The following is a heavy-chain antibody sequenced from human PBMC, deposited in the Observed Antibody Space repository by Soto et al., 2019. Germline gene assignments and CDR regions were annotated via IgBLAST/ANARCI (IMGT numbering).Heavy chain of an antibody. D-gene: IGHD1-26*01. Sequence: SVKVSCKASGGTFDNFIMNWVRQTPGRGLEWMGGIVPMLGTPTYAEKFKGRVTISATGSTSTMYMEVTSLRSEDTAIYYCARNGTYSSSLSQYSGMDVWGQGTTVTV. CDR1: GGTFDNFI. V-gene: IGHV1-69*13. J-gene: IGHJ6*02. CDR2: IVPMLGTP. CDR3: ARNGTYSSSLSQYSGMDV.